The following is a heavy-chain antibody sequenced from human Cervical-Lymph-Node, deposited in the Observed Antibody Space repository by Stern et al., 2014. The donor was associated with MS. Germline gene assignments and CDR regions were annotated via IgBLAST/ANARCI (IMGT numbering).Heavy chain of an antibody. V-gene: IGHV3-9*01. CDR3: TKDKGRGWYEDYYDS. D-gene: IGHD6-19*01. CDR2: INWNGDNT. Sequence: QLVESGGGLVQPGRSLRLSCIGSGFIFNNYGMHWVRQAPGKGLEWISGINWNGDNTGYADSVKGRFIVSRDNPKNSLFLQMNGLRSEDTALYYCTKDKGRGWYEDYYDSWGQGTLVTVSS. CDR1: GFIFNNYG. J-gene: IGHJ4*02.